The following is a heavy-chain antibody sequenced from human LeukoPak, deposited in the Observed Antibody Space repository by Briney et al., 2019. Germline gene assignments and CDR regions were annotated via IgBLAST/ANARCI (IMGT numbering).Heavy chain of an antibody. CDR1: GGSIGTYY. CDR2: IYVTGT. Sequence: PSETLSLTCTVSGGSIGTYYWSWIRQSPGKGLEWIGYIYVTGTRYNPYLQSRVTISVDRSRNQFFLKLSSVTAADTAVYYCARHIGGGIEDMDVWGKGTKVIVSS. V-gene: IGHV4-59*08. J-gene: IGHJ6*03. CDR3: ARHIGGGIEDMDV. D-gene: IGHD3-16*02.